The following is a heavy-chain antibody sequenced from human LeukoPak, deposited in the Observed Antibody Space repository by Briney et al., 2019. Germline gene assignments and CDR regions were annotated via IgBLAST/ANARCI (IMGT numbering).Heavy chain of an antibody. V-gene: IGHV1-2*06. D-gene: IGHD3-10*01. CDR1: GYTFTGYY. CDR3: AREPATMVRGVLLGRFDX. CDR2: INPGSGGT. J-gene: IGHJ5*02. Sequence: ASVKVSCKASGYTFTGYYMHWVRQAPGQGLEWMGRINPGSGGTNYAQKFQGRVTMTRDTSISTAYMELSRLRSDDTAVYYCAREPATMVRGVLLGRFDXWGQGTLVTVSS.